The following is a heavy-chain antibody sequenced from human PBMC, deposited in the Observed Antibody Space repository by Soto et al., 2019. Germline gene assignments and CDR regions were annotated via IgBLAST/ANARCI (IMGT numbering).Heavy chain of an antibody. V-gene: IGHV3-53*01. J-gene: IGHJ6*02. D-gene: IGHD3-22*01. Sequence: PGGSLRLSCAASGFTVSSNYMSWVRQAPGKGLEWVSVIYSGGSTYYADSVKGRFTISRDNSKNTLYLQMNSLRAEDTAVYYCARGWRYYDSSGYFYGMDVWGQGTTVTVSS. CDR2: IYSGGST. CDR1: GFTVSSNY. CDR3: ARGWRYYDSSGYFYGMDV.